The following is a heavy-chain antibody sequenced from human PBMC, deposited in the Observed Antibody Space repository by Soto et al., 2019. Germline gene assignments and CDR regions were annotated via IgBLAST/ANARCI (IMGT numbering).Heavy chain of an antibody. CDR3: ARDGITLRGGLRDYYYGMDV. CDR1: GYTFTRYN. D-gene: IGHD3-16*01. Sequence: ASVKVSCKASGYTFTRYNIHWVRQAPGQRLEWMGWISAYNGNTNYAQKLQGRVTMTTDTSASTAYMDLRSLRSDDTAVYYCARDGITLRGGLRDYYYGMDVWGQGTTVTVSS. V-gene: IGHV1-18*01. CDR2: ISAYNGNT. J-gene: IGHJ6*02.